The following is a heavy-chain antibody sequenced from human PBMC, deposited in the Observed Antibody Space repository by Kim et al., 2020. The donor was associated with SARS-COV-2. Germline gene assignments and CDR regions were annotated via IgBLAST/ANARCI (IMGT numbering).Heavy chain of an antibody. CDR3: AKTRIQLWLAILDY. CDR2: ISYDGSNK. J-gene: IGHJ4*02. D-gene: IGHD5-18*01. V-gene: IGHV3-30*18. CDR1: GFTFSSYG. Sequence: GGSLRLSCAASGFTFSSYGMHWVRQAPGKGLEWVAVISYDGSNKYYADSVKGRFTISRDNSKNTLYLQMNSLRAEDTAVYYCAKTRIQLWLAILDYWGQGTLVTVSS.